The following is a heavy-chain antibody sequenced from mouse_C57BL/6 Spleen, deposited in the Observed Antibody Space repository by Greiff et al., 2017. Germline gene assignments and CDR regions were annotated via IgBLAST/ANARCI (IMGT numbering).Heavy chain of an antibody. V-gene: IGHV1-52*01. Sequence: QVQLQQPGAELVRPGSSVKLSCKASGYTFTSYWMHWVKQRPIQGLEWIGNIDPSDSETHYNQKFKDKATLTVDKSSSTAYMQLSSLTSEDSAVYYCAIITTVVATKDYWGQGTSVTVAS. D-gene: IGHD1-1*01. J-gene: IGHJ4*01. CDR3: AIITTVVATKDY. CDR1: GYTFTSYW. CDR2: IDPSDSET.